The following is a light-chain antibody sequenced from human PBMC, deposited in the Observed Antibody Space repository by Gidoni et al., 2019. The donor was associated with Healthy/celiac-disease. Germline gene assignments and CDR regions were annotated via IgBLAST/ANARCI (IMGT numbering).Light chain of an antibody. V-gene: IGKV3-11*01. CDR3: QQRSNWPCS. J-gene: IGKJ2*04. CDR2: DAS. CDR1: QSVSSY. Sequence: EFVFPQSPATLSLSPGERATLSCRASQSVSSYLAWYQQKPGQPPRLLISDASNRATGIPARFSGSGSGTDFTLTISSLEPEDFAVYYCQQRSNWPCSFGQGTKLEIK.